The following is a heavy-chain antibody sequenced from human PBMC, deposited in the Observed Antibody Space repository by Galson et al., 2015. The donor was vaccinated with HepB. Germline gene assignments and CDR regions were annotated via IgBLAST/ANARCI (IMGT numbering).Heavy chain of an antibody. Sequence: ETLSLTCTVSGGPIRSYYWRWIRQPPGKGLEWIGYAYSSGSTDYNPSLKRRVTRLLDTSKNQFSLKLSSVTAADTAVYYCARRFHSYDFRSGSYPYNFDYWGQGTLVTVSS. CDR1: GGPIRSYY. D-gene: IGHD3-3*01. CDR2: AYSSGST. CDR3: ARRFHSYDFRSGSYPYNFDY. J-gene: IGHJ4*02. V-gene: IGHV4-59*01.